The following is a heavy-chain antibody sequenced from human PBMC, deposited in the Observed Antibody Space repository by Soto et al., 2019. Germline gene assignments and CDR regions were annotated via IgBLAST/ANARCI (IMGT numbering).Heavy chain of an antibody. CDR2: TYYRSKCYN. CDR3: ARDRVGRYYDILTYNWFDP. J-gene: IGHJ5*02. D-gene: IGHD3-9*01. Sequence: SQTLSLTCVLSGDIVSSNSAAWNWIRQSPSRGLEWLGRTYYRSKCYNDYAGSVKSRITINPDTSKNQFSLQLNSVTPEDTAVYYCARDRVGRYYDILTYNWFDPWGQGTLVTVSS. CDR1: GDIVSSNSAA. V-gene: IGHV6-1*01.